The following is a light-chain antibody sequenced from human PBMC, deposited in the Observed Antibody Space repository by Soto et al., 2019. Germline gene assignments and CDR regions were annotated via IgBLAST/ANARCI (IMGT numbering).Light chain of an antibody. CDR3: QQYGSSRWT. CDR1: QSISSY. J-gene: IGKJ1*01. V-gene: IGKV3-20*01. CDR2: GAS. Sequence: EIVLTQSPATLSLSSGERATLSCRASQSISSYLAWYQQKPGQAPRLLIYGASTRATGIPARFSGSGSGTEFTLTISRLEPEDFAVYYCQQYGSSRWTFGQGTKVDIK.